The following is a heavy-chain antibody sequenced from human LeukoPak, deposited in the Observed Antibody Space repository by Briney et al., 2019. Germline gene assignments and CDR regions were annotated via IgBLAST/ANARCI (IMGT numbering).Heavy chain of an antibody. CDR3: ARVGNWNYALVNYYFDY. D-gene: IGHD1-20*01. J-gene: IGHJ4*02. CDR1: GGSISSYY. CDR2: IHYSGNN. V-gene: IGHV4-59*01. Sequence: SETLSLTCTVSGGSISSYYWIWMRQPPGKGLEWIGYIHYSGNNNHNPSLKSRVTISVDTTKNQFSLKLTSVTAADTAVYYCARVGNWNYALVNYYFDYWGQGTLVTVSS.